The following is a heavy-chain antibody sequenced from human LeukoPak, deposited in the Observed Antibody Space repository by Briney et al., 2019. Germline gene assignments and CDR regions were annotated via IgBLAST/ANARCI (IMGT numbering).Heavy chain of an antibody. Sequence: SETLSLTCAVYGGSFSGYYWSWIRQPPGKGLEWIGEINHSGSTNYNLSLKSRVTISVDTSKNQFSLKLSSVTAADTAVYYCARGHCSSTSCSPGGYYYGMDVWGQGTTVTVSS. J-gene: IGHJ6*02. CDR2: INHSGST. D-gene: IGHD2-2*01. CDR3: ARGHCSSTSCSPGGYYYGMDV. CDR1: GGSFSGYY. V-gene: IGHV4-34*01.